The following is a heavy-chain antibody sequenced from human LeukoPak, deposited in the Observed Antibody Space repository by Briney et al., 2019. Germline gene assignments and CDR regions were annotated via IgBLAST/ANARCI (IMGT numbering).Heavy chain of an antibody. D-gene: IGHD3-9*01. J-gene: IGHJ6*03. CDR2: IYYSGST. V-gene: IGHV4-39*01. CDR3: ARIKQDILTGYHAGEIYYYYCMDV. Sequence: PSETLSLTCTVSGGSISSSSYYWGWIRQPPGKGLEWIGSIYYSGSTYYNPSLKSRVTISVDTSKNQFSLKLSSVTAADTAVYYCARIKQDILTGYHAGEIYYYYCMDVWGKGTTVTISS. CDR1: GGSISSSSYY.